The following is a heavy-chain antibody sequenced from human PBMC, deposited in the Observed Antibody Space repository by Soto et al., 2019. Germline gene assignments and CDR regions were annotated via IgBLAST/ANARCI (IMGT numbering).Heavy chain of an antibody. D-gene: IGHD2-8*01. Sequence: ASVKVSCKASGYAFTDYYMHWVRQAPGQGLEWMGWINSKSGGTNLAQRFQGRVTMTRDTSISTAYMELRNLTSEDTAIYFSVRGYCTTTPCSGDFQHWGQGTLVTVSS. CDR3: VRGYCTTTPCSGDFQH. CDR2: INSKSGGT. CDR1: GYAFTDYY. J-gene: IGHJ1*01. V-gene: IGHV1-2*02.